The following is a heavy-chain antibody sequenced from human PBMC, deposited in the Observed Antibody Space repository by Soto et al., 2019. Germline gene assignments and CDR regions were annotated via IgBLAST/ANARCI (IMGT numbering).Heavy chain of an antibody. CDR2: ISSASNDI. Sequence: GGSLSLSCTASGFTFSRYSMNWFRQAPGKGLEWVASISSASNDITYADSVKGRFIISRDNAKNSLFLQMNDLRPEDTALYYCARVAYWGQGTLVTVSS. J-gene: IGHJ4*02. V-gene: IGHV3-21*03. CDR3: ARVAY. CDR1: GFTFSRYS.